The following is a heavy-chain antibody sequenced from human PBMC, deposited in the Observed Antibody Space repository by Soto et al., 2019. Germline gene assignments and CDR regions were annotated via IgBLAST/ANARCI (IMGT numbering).Heavy chain of an antibody. J-gene: IGHJ6*02. CDR1: GGSISSSNW. CDR3: ARVSGSYYYGMDV. CDR2: IYQSGST. V-gene: IGHV4-4*02. D-gene: IGHD1-26*01. Sequence: KASETLSLTCAVSGGSISSSNWWSWVRQPPGKGLEWIGEIYQSGSTNYNPSLKSRVTISVDKSKNQFSLKLSSETAADTAVYYCARVSGSYYYGMDVWGQGTTVTVSS.